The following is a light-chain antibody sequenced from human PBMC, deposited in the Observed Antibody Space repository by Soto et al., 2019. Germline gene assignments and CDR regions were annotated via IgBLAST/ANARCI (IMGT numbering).Light chain of an antibody. Sequence: QSVLTQPASVSGSPGQSFTISCTGTSSDIGGYNYVSWYQQHPGKAPKLIIYDVSNRPSGVSNRFSGSKSGNTASLTISGLQAEDEADYYCSSYISSSTLDVVFGGGTKLTVL. CDR3: SSYISSSTLDVV. V-gene: IGLV2-14*01. CDR1: SSDIGGYNY. J-gene: IGLJ2*01. CDR2: DVS.